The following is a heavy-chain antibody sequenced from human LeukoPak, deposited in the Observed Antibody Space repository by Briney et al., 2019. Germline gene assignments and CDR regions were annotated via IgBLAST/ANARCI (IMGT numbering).Heavy chain of an antibody. CDR1: GVSFFRECFA. D-gene: IGHD1-14*01. Sequence: SQTLSLTCVISGVSFFRECFAWHWVRQSPSRGLEWLGRTYYGSKWSNDYALSVKSRITINPDTSKNQFSLQLNSVTPEAWAVYYCTRGRNSAFDYWGQGTLVTVSS. CDR3: TRGRNSAFDY. J-gene: IGHJ4*02. CDR2: TYYGSKWSN. V-gene: IGHV6-1*01.